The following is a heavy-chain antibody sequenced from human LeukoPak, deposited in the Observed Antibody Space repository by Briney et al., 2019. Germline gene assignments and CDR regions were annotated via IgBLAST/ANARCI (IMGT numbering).Heavy chain of an antibody. V-gene: IGHV1-69*06. D-gene: IGHD6-19*01. J-gene: IGHJ4*02. CDR3: ARSHYSRGWEYFDY. Sequence: ASVKVSCKASGGTFSSYAISWVRQAPGQGLEWMGGIIPSFGTANYAQKFQGRVTITADKSTSTVYMELSSLRSEDTAVYYCARSHYSRGWEYFDYWGQGTLVTVSS. CDR2: IIPSFGTA. CDR1: GGTFSSYA.